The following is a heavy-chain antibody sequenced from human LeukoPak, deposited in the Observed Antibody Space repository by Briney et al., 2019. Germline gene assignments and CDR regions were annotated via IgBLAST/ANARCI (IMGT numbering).Heavy chain of an antibody. CDR1: GCTISSGGYY. CDR2: ICCGGST. V-gene: IGHV4-31*03. CDR3: AREGAYGDCQGAFDF. D-gene: IGHD4-17*01. Sequence: TRTLSLTCTVSGCTISSGGYYWIWTPHHPGKGGEGIGYICCGGSTCYYPYGKIRVTISVDTSKNQFSLKLSSMTAADTAVYYCAREGAYGDCQGAFDFWGQGTMVTVSS. J-gene: IGHJ4*02.